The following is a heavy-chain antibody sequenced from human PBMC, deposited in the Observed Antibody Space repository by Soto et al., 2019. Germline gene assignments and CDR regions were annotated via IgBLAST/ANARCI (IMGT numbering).Heavy chain of an antibody. V-gene: IGHV1-2*02. Sequence: SSVKIACKASGYHFTASYMPWLRLAPGHGLDWMGWINPKSGGTSYAQGFQGRVTMTRDTSISTVYMELRRRRADDTAMYYCARDVADNDHFDSWGQGYRVTASS. CDR3: ARDVADNDHFDS. CDR1: GYHFTASY. J-gene: IGHJ4*02. D-gene: IGHD6-19*01. CDR2: INPKSGGT.